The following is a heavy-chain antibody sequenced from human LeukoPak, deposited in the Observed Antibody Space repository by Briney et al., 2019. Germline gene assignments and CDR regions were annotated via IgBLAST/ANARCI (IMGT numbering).Heavy chain of an antibody. CDR2: IYHSGST. CDR3: ARDSYSGSYFGAFDI. J-gene: IGHJ3*02. CDR1: GGSISSGGYS. D-gene: IGHD1-26*01. V-gene: IGHV4-30-2*01. Sequence: SQTLSLTCAVSGGSISSGGYSWSWIRQPPGKGLEWIGYIYHSGSTYYNPSLKSRVTISVDRSKNQFSLKLSSVTAADTAVYYCARDSYSGSYFGAFDIWGQGTMVTVSS.